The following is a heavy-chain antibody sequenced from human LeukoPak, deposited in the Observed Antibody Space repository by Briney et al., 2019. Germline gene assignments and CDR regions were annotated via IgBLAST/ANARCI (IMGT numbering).Heavy chain of an antibody. D-gene: IGHD4-23*01. Sequence: GGSLRLSCAASGFTFSSYWMTWVRQAPGKGLEWVANIKQDGSDKYYVDSVKGRFTISRDNAKNTLYLQMNSLRAEDTAVYYCARQRRWELDYYYYYMDVWGKGTTVTVSS. J-gene: IGHJ6*03. CDR1: GFTFSSYW. V-gene: IGHV3-7*01. CDR2: IKQDGSDK. CDR3: ARQRRWELDYYYYYMDV.